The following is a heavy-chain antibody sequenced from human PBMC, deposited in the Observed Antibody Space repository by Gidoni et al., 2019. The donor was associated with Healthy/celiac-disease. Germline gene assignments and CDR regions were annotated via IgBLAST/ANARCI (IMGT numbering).Heavy chain of an antibody. CDR2: IKQDGSEK. CDR3: ARDGCSGGSCYNWFDP. J-gene: IGHJ5*02. CDR1: GFPFSGSW. V-gene: IGHV3-7*03. Sequence: EVQLVESGGGLVQPCGALSPSCAASGFPFSGSWMSWVRQAPGKGLEWVANIKQDGSEKYYVDSVKGRFTIYRDNAKNSLYLQMNSLKAEDTAVYYCARDGCSGGSCYNWFDPWGQGTLVTVSS. D-gene: IGHD2-15*01.